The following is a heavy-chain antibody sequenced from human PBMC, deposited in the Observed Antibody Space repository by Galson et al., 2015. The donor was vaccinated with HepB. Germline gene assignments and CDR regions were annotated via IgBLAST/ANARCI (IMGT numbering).Heavy chain of an antibody. D-gene: IGHD3-3*01. CDR2: INPTTGGT. V-gene: IGHV1-46*01. CDR3: ARRSSDYDFWSGYPEGWFDP. CDR1: GYTFTDYY. J-gene: IGHJ5*02. Sequence: SVKVSCKASGYTFTDYYMHWVRQAPGQGLEWMGIINPTTGGTTYALKFHGRVTMTRDKSTNTVYMELRSLRYDDTAVYYCARRSSDYDFWSGYPEGWFDPWGQGTLLTVSS.